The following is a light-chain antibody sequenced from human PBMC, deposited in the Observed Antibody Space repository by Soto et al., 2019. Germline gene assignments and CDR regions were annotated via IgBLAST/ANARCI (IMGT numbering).Light chain of an antibody. CDR1: QGITNH. CDR3: QNYNSAPQGPT. J-gene: IGKJ4*01. Sequence: DIQMTQSPSSLSASVGDRVTITCRASQGITNHLAGYQQKPGRVPKLLIYAASTLHSGVPSRFSGSGSGTDFTLTINSLQPEDLATYYCQNYNSAPQGPTFGGETKVEIE. CDR2: AAS. V-gene: IGKV1-27*01.